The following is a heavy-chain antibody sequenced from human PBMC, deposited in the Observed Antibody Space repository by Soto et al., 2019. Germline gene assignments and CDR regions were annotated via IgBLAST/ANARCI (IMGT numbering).Heavy chain of an antibody. CDR3: AKDSAAYGDYYFDY. CDR2: ISWNSGSI. D-gene: IGHD4-17*01. CDR1: GFTFDDYA. V-gene: IGHV3-9*01. J-gene: IGHJ4*02. Sequence: GGSLRLSCAASGFTFDDYAMHWVRQAPGKGLEWVSGISWNSGSIGYADSVKGRFTISRDNAKNSLYLQMNSLRAEDTALYYCAKDSAAYGDYYFDYWGQGTLVTVSS.